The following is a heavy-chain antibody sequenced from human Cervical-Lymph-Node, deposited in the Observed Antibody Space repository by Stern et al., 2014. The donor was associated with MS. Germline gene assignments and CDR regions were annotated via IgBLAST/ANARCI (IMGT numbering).Heavy chain of an antibody. V-gene: IGHV4-4*02. J-gene: IGHJ4*02. D-gene: IGHD2-21*02. CDR3: ARVSATWVFDY. CDR1: GGTITSSNW. Sequence: QVQLQESGPGLVKPSGTLSLTCAVSGGTITSSNWWRWVRQPPRMVLEVIGEVSHSAGVSVSSSFKSRLTMSVDKPKTHFSLSLSSVTAADTAVYYCARVSATWVFDYWGQGTLVTVSS. CDR2: VSHSAGV.